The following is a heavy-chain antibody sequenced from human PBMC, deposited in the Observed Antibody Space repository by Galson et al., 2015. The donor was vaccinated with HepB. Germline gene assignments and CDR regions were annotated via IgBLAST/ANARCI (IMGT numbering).Heavy chain of an antibody. V-gene: IGHV3-64D*06. CDR1: GFTFSSYA. CDR2: ISSNGGST. CDR3: VKEPYSGYDGGNWFDP. J-gene: IGHJ5*02. D-gene: IGHD5-12*01. Sequence: SLRLSCAASGFTFSSYAMHWVRQAPGKGLEYVSAISSNGGSTYYADSVKGRFTISRDNSKNTLYLQMSSLRAEDTAVYYCVKEPYSGYDGGNWFDPWGQGTLVTVSS.